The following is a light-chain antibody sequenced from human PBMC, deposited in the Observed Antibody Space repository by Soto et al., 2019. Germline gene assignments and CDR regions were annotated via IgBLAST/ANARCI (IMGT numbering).Light chain of an antibody. V-gene: IGLV1-40*01. CDR2: GNS. CDR3: QSYDCSLSGGV. J-gene: IGLJ3*02. Sequence: QSVLTQPPSVSGAPGQRVTISCTGSSYNIGAGYDVHWYQQLPGTAPKLLIYGNSNRPSGVPDRFSGSQSGTSASLAITGLQAEDEADYYCQSYDCSLSGGVFGGGTKLTVL. CDR1: SYNIGAGYD.